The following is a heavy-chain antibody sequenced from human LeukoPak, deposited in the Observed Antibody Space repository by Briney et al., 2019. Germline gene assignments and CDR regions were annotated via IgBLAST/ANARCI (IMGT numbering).Heavy chain of an antibody. CDR1: GFSFHYYW. V-gene: IGHV3-74*01. Sequence: PGGSLRLSCAAYGFSFHYYWMHWARQAPGKGLEWVSRIDTDGKNSEHAVSVKGRFIISRDNAKNTLYLQMNSLRVEDTAVYYCARESIGAIRTYWFDPWGQGTLVTVSS. J-gene: IGHJ5*02. D-gene: IGHD1-26*01. CDR2: IDTDGKNS. CDR3: ARESIGAIRTYWFDP.